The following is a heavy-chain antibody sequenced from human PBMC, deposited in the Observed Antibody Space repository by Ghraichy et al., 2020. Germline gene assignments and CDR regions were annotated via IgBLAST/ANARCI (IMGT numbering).Heavy chain of an antibody. CDR3: AKVASSGWWSLEPQSFDY. Sequence: GGSLRLSCAASGFTFSSYGMSWVRQAPGKGLEWVSAISGGGSTIYYADSVKGRFTISRDNSKNTLYLQMNGLRADDTAVYYCAKVASSGWWSLEPQSFDYWGQGTVVAVSS. D-gene: IGHD6-19*01. J-gene: IGHJ4*02. V-gene: IGHV3-23*01. CDR2: ISGGGSTI. CDR1: GFTFSSYG.